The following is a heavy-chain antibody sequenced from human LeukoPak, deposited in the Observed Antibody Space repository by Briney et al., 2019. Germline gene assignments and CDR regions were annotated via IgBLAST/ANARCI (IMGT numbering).Heavy chain of an antibody. CDR1: GGSFSGYY. Sequence: SETLSLTCAVYGGSFSGYYWSWIRQPPGKGLEWIGEINHSGSTNYNPSLKSRVTISVDTSKNQFSLKLSSVTAADTAVYYCARGLAVAWYYYYYGMDVWGQGATVTVSS. J-gene: IGHJ6*02. CDR2: INHSGST. V-gene: IGHV4-34*01. D-gene: IGHD6-19*01. CDR3: ARGLAVAWYYYYYGMDV.